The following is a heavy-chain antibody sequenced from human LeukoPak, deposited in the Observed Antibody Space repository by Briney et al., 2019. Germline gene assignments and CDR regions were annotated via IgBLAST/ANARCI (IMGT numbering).Heavy chain of an antibody. J-gene: IGHJ6*03. V-gene: IGHV3-23*01. CDR1: GFTFSSYA. CDR2: INGSGGST. D-gene: IGHD2-2*01. CDR3: ARDGGYCSSTSCYRYYYMDV. Sequence: GGSLRLSCAASGFTFSSYAMSWVRQAPGKGLEWVSDINGSGGSTYYADSVKGRFTISRDNSKNTLYLHMNSLRAEDTAVYYCARDGGYCSSTSCYRYYYMDVWGKGTTVTVSS.